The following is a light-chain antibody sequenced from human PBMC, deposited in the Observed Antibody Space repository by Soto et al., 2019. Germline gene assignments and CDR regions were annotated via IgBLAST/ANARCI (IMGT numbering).Light chain of an antibody. V-gene: IGLV2-14*01. J-gene: IGLJ3*02. CDR1: SSDIGSNNY. CDR3: SSYTTTTRL. Sequence: QSVLTQPASVSGSPGQSITISCTGTSSDIGSNNYVSWFQQRPGKAPTLIIYEVSNRPSGVSTHFSGSKSGNTASLTISGLLPEDAAEYYCSSYTTTTRLFGGGTKLTVL. CDR2: EVS.